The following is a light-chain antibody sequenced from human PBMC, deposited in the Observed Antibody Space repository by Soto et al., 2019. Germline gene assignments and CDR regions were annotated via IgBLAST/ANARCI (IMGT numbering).Light chain of an antibody. CDR2: DAS. CDR1: QSVSSY. CDR3: QQRSNWTIT. Sequence: EIVLTQSPATLSLSPGERVTLSCRASQSVSSYLAWYQQKPGQAPRLLIYDASNRATGIPARFSAGGSGTDFTLTISSLEPEDFAVYYCQQRSNWTITFGQGTRLEIK. V-gene: IGKV3-11*01. J-gene: IGKJ5*01.